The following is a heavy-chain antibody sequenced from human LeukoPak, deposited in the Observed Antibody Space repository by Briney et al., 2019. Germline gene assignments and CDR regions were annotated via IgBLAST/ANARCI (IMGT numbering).Heavy chain of an antibody. D-gene: IGHD6-19*01. CDR1: GFSVSSNY. V-gene: IGHV3-53*01. J-gene: IGHJ4*02. CDR3: ARADNVGKYSSGWYHFDY. Sequence: PGGSLRLSCAASGFSVSSNYMAWVRQAPGKGLELGSLIYIGGSTYYADSVKGRFTISRDNSKHTLYLQMNSMRAEDTAVYYCARADNVGKYSSGWYHFDYWGQGTLVTVSS. CDR2: IYIGGST.